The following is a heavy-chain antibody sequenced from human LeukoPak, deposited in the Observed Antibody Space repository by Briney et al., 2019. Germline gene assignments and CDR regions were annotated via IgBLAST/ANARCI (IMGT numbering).Heavy chain of an antibody. CDR1: GGSFSGYY. CDR2: INHSGST. Sequence: PSETLSLTCAVYGGSFSGYYWSWIRQPPGKGLEWIGEINHSGSTNYNPSLKSRVTISVDTSKNQFSLKLSSVTAADTAVYHCAKDACGGDCGYFDSWGQGTLITVSS. D-gene: IGHD2-21*02. CDR3: AKDACGGDCGYFDS. J-gene: IGHJ4*02. V-gene: IGHV4-34*01.